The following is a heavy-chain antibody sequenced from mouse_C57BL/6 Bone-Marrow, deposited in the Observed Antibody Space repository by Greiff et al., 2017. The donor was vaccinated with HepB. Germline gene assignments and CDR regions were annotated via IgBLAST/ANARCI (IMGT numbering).Heavy chain of an antibody. V-gene: IGHV5-15*01. J-gene: IGHJ1*03. CDR2: ISNLAYSI. CDR1: GFTFSDYG. D-gene: IGHD1-1*01. Sequence: EVMLLESGGGLVQPGGSLKLSCAASGFTFSDYGMAWVRQAPRKGPEWVAFISNLAYSIYYADTVTGRFTISRENAKNTLYLEMSSLRSEDTAMYYCARMTTVGYFDVWGTGTTVTVSS. CDR3: ARMTTVGYFDV.